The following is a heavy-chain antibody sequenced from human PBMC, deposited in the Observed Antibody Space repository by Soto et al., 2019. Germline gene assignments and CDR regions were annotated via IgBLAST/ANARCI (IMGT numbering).Heavy chain of an antibody. CDR2: INPSGGST. J-gene: IGHJ4*02. CDR3: ARASGRVGATEYYFDY. CDR1: GYTFTSYY. Sequence: ASVKVSCKASGYTFTSYYMHWVRQAPGQGLEWMGIINPSGGSTSYAQKFQGRVTMTRDTSTSTVYMELSSLRSEETAVYYCARASGRVGATEYYFDYWGKGTLVTVSS. V-gene: IGHV1-46*01. D-gene: IGHD1-26*01.